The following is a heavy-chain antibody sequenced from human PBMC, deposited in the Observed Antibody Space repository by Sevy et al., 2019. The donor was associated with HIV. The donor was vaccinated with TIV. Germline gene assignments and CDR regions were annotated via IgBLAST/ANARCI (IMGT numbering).Heavy chain of an antibody. CDR3: ARGRKTTEEWLEELDYYYGLDV. D-gene: IGHD2-8*01. J-gene: IGHJ6*02. CDR2: VRNDGSNK. V-gene: IGHV3-30*02. CDR1: GFSLTTSD. Sequence: GGSLRLSCAASGFSLTTSDMHWVRRAPDKGLEWVAYVRNDGSNKDYADSVRDRFTISRDSPKNTLYLQMNSLRDEDTAIYYCARGRKTTEEWLEELDYYYGLDVWGQGTTVTVSS.